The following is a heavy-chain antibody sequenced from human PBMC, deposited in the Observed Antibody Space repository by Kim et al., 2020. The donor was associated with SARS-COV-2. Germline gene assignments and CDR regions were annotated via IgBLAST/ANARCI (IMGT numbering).Heavy chain of an antibody. D-gene: IGHD2-15*01. J-gene: IGHJ3*02. Sequence: QGRVTLTRDTSTSTVYMELSSLRSEDTAVYYCARGRDIVVVVAVASAFDIWGQGTMVTVSS. V-gene: IGHV1-46*01. CDR3: ARGRDIVVVVAVASAFDI.